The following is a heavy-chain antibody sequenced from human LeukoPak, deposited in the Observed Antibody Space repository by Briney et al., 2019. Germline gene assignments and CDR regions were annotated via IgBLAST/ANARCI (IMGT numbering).Heavy chain of an antibody. CDR1: GGSISSYY. Sequence: PSQTLSLTCTVSGGSISSYYWSWIRQPPGKGQEWIGYIYYSGSTNYNPSLKSRVTISVDTSKNQFSLKLSSVTAADTAVYYCARMYSSGWSRDWGQGTLVTVSS. D-gene: IGHD6-19*01. J-gene: IGHJ4*02. CDR2: IYYSGST. V-gene: IGHV4-59*12. CDR3: ARMYSSGWSRD.